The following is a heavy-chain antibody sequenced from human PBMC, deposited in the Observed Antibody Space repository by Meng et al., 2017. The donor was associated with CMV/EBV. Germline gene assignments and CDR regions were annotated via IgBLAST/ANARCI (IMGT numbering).Heavy chain of an antibody. CDR3: ARIAAAGRFDY. J-gene: IGHJ4*02. CDR2: IYWDDDK. CDR1: RFSLSSSGVG. Sequence: RESGPPVVKPTTILMPAGSFSRFSLSSSGVGEGWIRQPPGKGLEWFALIYWDDDKRYSRSLKSRLTITKDTSKNQVVLTMTNMDPVDTATYYCARIAAAGRFDYWGQGTLVTVSS. D-gene: IGHD6-13*01. V-gene: IGHV2-5*02.